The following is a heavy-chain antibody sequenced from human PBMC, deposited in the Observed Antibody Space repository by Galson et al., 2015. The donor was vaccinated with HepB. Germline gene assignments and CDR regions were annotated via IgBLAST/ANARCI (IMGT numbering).Heavy chain of an antibody. Sequence: SLRLSCAASGFTFSSYSMNWVRQAPGKGLEWVSYISSSSSTIYYADSVKGRFTISRDNAKNSPYLQMNSLRAEDTAVYYCAREGGGKSYYYGMDVWGQGTTVTVSS. D-gene: IGHD4-23*01. J-gene: IGHJ6*02. CDR2: ISSSSSTI. CDR1: GFTFSSYS. V-gene: IGHV3-48*04. CDR3: AREGGGKSYYYGMDV.